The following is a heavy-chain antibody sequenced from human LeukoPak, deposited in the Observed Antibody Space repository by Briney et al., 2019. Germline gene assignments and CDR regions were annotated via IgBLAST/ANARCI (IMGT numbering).Heavy chain of an antibody. D-gene: IGHD2/OR15-2a*01. Sequence: SETLSLTCTVSGGSISSYYWSWIRQPPGKGLDWIGYIYYSGSTNYNPSLKSRVTISVDTSKNQFSLKLSSVTAADTAVYYCARRTRIADAFDIWGQGTMVTVSS. CDR2: IYYSGST. CDR1: GGSISSYY. J-gene: IGHJ3*02. CDR3: ARRTRIADAFDI. V-gene: IGHV4-59*01.